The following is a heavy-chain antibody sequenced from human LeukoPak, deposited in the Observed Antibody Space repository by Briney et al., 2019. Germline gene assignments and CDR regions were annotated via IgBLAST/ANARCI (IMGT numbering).Heavy chain of an antibody. V-gene: IGHV3-48*03. D-gene: IGHD5-18*01. J-gene: IGHJ4*02. CDR3: ARVPGWGYSSPQDY. CDR2: ISSSGSTI. CDR1: GFTFSSYE. Sequence: PGGSLRLSCAASGFTFSSYEMNWVRQAPGKGLEWVSYISSSGSTIYYADSVKDRFTISRDNAKNSLYLQMNSLRAEDTAVYYCARVPGWGYSSPQDYWGQGTLVTVSS.